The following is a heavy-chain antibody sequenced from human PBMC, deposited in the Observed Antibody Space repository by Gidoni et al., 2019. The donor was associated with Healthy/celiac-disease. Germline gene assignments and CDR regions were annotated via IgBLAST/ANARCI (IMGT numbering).Heavy chain of an antibody. CDR1: GFTFSSYW. J-gene: IGHJ3*02. D-gene: IGHD2-15*01. V-gene: IGHV3-7*01. Sequence: EVQLVESGGGLVQPGGSLRLSCAASGFTFSSYWMSWVRQAPGKGLEVLANIKQDGSEKYYVDSVKGRFTISRDNAKNSLYLQMNSLRAEDTAVYYCAREMSWYTDAFDIWGQGTMVTVSS. CDR2: IKQDGSEK. CDR3: AREMSWYTDAFDI.